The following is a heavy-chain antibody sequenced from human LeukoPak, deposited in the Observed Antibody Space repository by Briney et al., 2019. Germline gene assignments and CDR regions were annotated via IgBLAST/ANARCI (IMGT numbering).Heavy chain of an antibody. CDR1: GFTFSSYW. D-gene: IGHD6-13*01. Sequence: GGSLRLSCAASGFTFSSYWMHWVRHGPGKGLVWVSGINTDRSNTRYADSVKGRFTISRDNAKNTLYLQMSSLRVEDTALYYCARKRVNSWYFDYWGQGTLVTVSS. J-gene: IGHJ4*02. CDR3: ARKRVNSWYFDY. CDR2: INTDRSNT. V-gene: IGHV3-74*01.